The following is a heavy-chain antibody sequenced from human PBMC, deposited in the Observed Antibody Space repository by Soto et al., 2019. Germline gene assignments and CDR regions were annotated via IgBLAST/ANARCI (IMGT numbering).Heavy chain of an antibody. Sequence: EVQLVESGGGLVKPGGSLRLSCAASGFTFSSYSMNWVRQAPGKGLEWVSSISSSSSYIYYADSVKGRFTISRDNAKNPLYLQMNSLRTEDTGVYYCASVGGGSGTFDYWGQGTLVTVSS. D-gene: IGHD1-26*01. J-gene: IGHJ4*02. V-gene: IGHV3-21*01. CDR2: ISSSSSYI. CDR3: ASVGGGSGTFDY. CDR1: GFTFSSYS.